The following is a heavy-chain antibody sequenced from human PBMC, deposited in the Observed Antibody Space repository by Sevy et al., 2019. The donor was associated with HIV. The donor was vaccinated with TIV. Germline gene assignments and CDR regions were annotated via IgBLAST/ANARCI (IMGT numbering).Heavy chain of an antibody. V-gene: IGHV1-69*13. J-gene: IGHJ3*02. D-gene: IGHD2-2*02. CDR1: GGNLHNYG. CDR3: SRDRGPAAISDAFDI. Sequence: ASVKASCKASGGNLHNYGINWVRQAPGQGLEWMGGLIPIFRTSTYAQNFRGRITFAADEATSTFYLEMSSLRADDTAVYYCSRDRGPAAISDAFDIWGQGTMVTVSS. CDR2: LIPIFRTS.